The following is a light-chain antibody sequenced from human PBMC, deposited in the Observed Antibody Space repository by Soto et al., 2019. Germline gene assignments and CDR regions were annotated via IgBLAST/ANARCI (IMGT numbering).Light chain of an antibody. Sequence: EIVLTQSPATLSLSPGDIATLSCRPSQSVTSFLAWYQQKPGQPPRLLIYDVSNRSAGIPARFSGSGSGTDFTLTISSIEHEDFAVYYCQQRTDWTPVYTFGQGTKLEIK. J-gene: IGKJ2*01. CDR2: DVS. CDR3: QQRTDWTPVYT. CDR1: QSVTSF. V-gene: IGKV3-11*01.